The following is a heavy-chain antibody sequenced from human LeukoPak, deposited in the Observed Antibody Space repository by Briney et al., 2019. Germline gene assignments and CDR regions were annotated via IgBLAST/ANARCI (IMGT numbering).Heavy chain of an antibody. CDR1: GYTFTSYG. CDR2: ISAYNGNT. D-gene: IGHD1-26*01. J-gene: IGHJ4*02. Sequence: ASVKVSCKASGYTFTSYGISWVRQAPGQGLEWMGWISAYNGNTNYAQKLQGRVTMTTDTSTSTAYMELRGLRSDDTAVYYCARDPSIVGATNFDYWGQGTLVTVSS. V-gene: IGHV1-18*01. CDR3: ARDPSIVGATNFDY.